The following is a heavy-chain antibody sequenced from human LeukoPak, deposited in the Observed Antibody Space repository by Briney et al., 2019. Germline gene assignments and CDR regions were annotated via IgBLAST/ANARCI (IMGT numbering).Heavy chain of an antibody. J-gene: IGHJ4*02. CDR2: ISYDGSNK. V-gene: IGHV3-30-3*01. CDR3: ARNWGSVYYDSSGILDY. Sequence: GRSLRLSYAASGFTFSSYAMHWVRQAPGKGLEWVAVISYDGSNKYYADSVKGRFTISRDNSKNTLYLQMNSLRAEDTAVYYCARNWGSVYYDSSGILDYWGQGTLVTVSS. CDR1: GFTFSSYA. D-gene: IGHD3-22*01.